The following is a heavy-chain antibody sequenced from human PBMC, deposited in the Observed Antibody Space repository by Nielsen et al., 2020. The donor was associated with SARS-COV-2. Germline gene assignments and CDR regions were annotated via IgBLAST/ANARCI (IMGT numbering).Heavy chain of an antibody. CDR3: ARVVAKIVHSIRWFDP. Sequence: SETLSLTCTVSGDSISSGGYYWNWVRQHPGQGLEWIGHIHYSGTTNYNPSLESRATISVDTSKSRFSLTLSSVTAADTAVYFCARVVAKIVHSIRWFDPWGQGLLVTVSS. J-gene: IGHJ5*02. D-gene: IGHD2/OR15-2a*01. CDR2: IHYSGTT. CDR1: GDSISSGGYY. V-gene: IGHV4-31*03.